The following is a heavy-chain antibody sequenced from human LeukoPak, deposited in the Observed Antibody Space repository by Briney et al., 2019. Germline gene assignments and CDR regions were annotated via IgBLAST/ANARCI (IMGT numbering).Heavy chain of an antibody. V-gene: IGHV3-66*03. D-gene: IGHD2-21*02. J-gene: IGHJ5*02. CDR3: ARDLRNGLANCGGDWGLFDP. Sequence: GGSLRLSCAASGFTVSSNYMSWVRQAPGMGLEWVSVIYSCGSTYYADSVKGRFTISRDNSKNTLYLQMNSLRAEDTAVYYCARDLRNGLANCGGDWGLFDPWGQGTLVTVSS. CDR1: GFTVSSNY. CDR2: IYSCGST.